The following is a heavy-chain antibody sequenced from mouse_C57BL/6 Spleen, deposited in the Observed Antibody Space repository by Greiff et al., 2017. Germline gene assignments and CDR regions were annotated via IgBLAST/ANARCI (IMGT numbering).Heavy chain of an antibody. J-gene: IGHJ1*03. V-gene: IGHV1-26*01. CDR1: GYTFTDYY. CDR3: ANYGNYEGYFDV. CDR2: INPNNGGT. Sequence: EVQLQQSGPELVKPGASVKISCKASGYTFTDYYMNWVKQSHGKSLEWIGDINPNNGGTSYNQKFKGKATLTVDKSSSTAYMELRSLTSEDSAVYYCANYGNYEGYFDVWGTGTTVTVSS. D-gene: IGHD2-1*01.